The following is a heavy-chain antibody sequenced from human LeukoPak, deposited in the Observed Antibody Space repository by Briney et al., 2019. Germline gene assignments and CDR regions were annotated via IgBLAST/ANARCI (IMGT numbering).Heavy chain of an antibody. CDR1: GYTLTELS. J-gene: IGHJ4*02. CDR3: ATAILRYFDWFRGGLDY. V-gene: IGHV1-24*01. CDR2: FDPEDGET. D-gene: IGHD3-9*01. Sequence: ASVKVSCKVSGYTLTELSMHWVRQAPGKGLEWMGGFDPEDGETIYAQKFQGRVTMTEDTSTDTAYMEPSSLRSEDTAVYYCATAILRYFDWFRGGLDYWGQGTLVTVSS.